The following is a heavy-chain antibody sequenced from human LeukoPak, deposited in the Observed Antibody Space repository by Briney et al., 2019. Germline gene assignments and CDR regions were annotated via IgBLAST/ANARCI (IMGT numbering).Heavy chain of an antibody. D-gene: IGHD4-17*01. J-gene: IGHJ3*02. CDR2: IYCSGST. Sequence: PSETLSLTCTVSGGSISSYYWSWIRQPPGKGLEWIGYIYCSGSTNYNPSLKSRVTISVDTSKNQFSLKLSPVTAADTAVYYCARHQVDYGDYVNAFDIWGQGTMVTVSS. CDR3: ARHQVDYGDYVNAFDI. CDR1: GGSISSYY. V-gene: IGHV4-59*01.